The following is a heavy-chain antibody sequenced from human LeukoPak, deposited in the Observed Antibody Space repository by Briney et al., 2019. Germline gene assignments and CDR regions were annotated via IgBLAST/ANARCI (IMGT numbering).Heavy chain of an antibody. J-gene: IGHJ6*04. D-gene: IGHD3-9*01. V-gene: IGHV1-18*04. CDR1: GYTLTSYG. CDR3: ARVLYDILTGMSSYGMDV. Sequence: ASVKVSCKASGYTLTSYGISWVRQAPGQGLEWMAWISAHNGNTNYAQKLQGRVTMTTDTSTSTAYMELRSLRSDDTAVYYCARVLYDILTGMSSYGMDVWGKGTTVTVSS. CDR2: ISAHNGNT.